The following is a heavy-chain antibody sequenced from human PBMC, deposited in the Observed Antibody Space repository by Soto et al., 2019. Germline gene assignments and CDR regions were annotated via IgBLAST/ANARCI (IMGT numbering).Heavy chain of an antibody. J-gene: IGHJ4*02. V-gene: IGHV3-30*18. CDR1: GFPFSSYC. Sequence: GGSLRHSCAASGFPFSSYCLHLVRQAPGKGLEWVAVISYDGSDKYYADYVKGRFTISRDNYKNTLYLQMNSPRHEDTAVYYFANPEGSSGYSRDHWGKGTSVTVSS. CDR2: ISYDGSDK. D-gene: IGHD3-22*01. CDR3: ANPEGSSGYSRDH.